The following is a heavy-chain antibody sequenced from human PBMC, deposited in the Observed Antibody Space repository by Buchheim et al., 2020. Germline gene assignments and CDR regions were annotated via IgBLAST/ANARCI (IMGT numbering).Heavy chain of an antibody. CDR3: AGYCSRTSCHSNYGMDV. CDR2: INHSGST. CDR1: GGSFSGYY. D-gene: IGHD2-2*01. J-gene: IGHJ6*02. V-gene: IGHV4-34*01. Sequence: QVQLQQWGAGLLKPSETLSLTCAVYGGSFSGYYWSWIRQPPGKGLEWIGEINHSGSTNYNPSLKSRVTISVDTSKNQFSLKLSSVTAADTAVYYCAGYCSRTSCHSNYGMDVWGQGTT.